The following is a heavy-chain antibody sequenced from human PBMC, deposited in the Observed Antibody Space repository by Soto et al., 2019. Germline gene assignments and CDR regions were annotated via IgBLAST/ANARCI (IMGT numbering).Heavy chain of an antibody. CDR1: LRSFHTYE. J-gene: IGHJ5*02. V-gene: IGHV1-69*01. D-gene: IGHD6-13*01. CDR3: ARGFSSSWYAGEVDP. Sequence: SLKGSLRSFHTYEIIWLLHPPIQGLEWMGGIIPIFGTANYAQKFQGRVTITADESKSTAYMELSSLRSEDTAVEDGARGFSSSWYAGEVDPWGQGTLVTVS. CDR2: IIPIFGTA.